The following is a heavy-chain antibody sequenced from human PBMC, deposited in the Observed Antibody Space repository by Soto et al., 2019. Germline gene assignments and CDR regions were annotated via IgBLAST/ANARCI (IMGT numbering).Heavy chain of an antibody. CDR2: IYYSGST. CDR3: ARQNWNAAPY. CDR1: GGSISSSSYY. V-gene: IGHV4-39*01. D-gene: IGHD1-1*01. Sequence: SETLSLTCTVSGGSISSSSYYWGWIRQPPGKGLEWIGSIYYSGSTYYNPSLKSRVTISVDTSKNQFSLKLSSVTAADTAVYYCARQNWNAAPYWGQGTLVTVSS. J-gene: IGHJ4*02.